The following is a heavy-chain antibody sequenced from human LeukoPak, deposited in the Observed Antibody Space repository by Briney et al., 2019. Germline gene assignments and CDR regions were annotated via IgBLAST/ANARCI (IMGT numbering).Heavy chain of an antibody. J-gene: IGHJ4*02. CDR1: GFTYSHFG. Sequence: GGSLRLSCAASGFTYSHFGMHWVHQAPGKGLEWVAVIWSDGSEKYYGDAVKGRFTISRDNSRNTLYLQMNNLRDDDTAVYYCVKDAHRGFDYSNSLEYWGQGTLVIVSS. CDR2: IWSDGSEK. D-gene: IGHD4-11*01. CDR3: VKDAHRGFDYSNSLEY. V-gene: IGHV3-33*06.